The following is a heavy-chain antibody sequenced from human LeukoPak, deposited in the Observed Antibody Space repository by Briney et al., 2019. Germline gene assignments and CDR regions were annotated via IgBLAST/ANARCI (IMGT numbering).Heavy chain of an antibody. CDR3: AKDIYSYGYSNYYYYYMDV. V-gene: IGHV3-23*01. D-gene: IGHD5-18*01. Sequence: GGSLRLSCAASGFTFSSYAMSWVRQAPGKGLEWVSAISGSGGSTYYADSVKGRFTISRDNSKNTLYLQMNSLRAEDTAVYYCAKDIYSYGYSNYYYYYMDVWGKGTTVTVSS. CDR1: GFTFSSYA. J-gene: IGHJ6*03. CDR2: ISGSGGST.